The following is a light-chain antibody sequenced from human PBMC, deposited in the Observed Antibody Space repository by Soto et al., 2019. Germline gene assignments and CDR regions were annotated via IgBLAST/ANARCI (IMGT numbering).Light chain of an antibody. CDR2: DAS. J-gene: IGKJ4*01. V-gene: IGKV3-11*01. CDR3: QQRSKS. CDR1: QSVSRS. Sequence: EIVLTQSPATLSLSPGDRATLSCRASQSVSRSLTWYQHKPGQAPRLLIYDASTRATGIPPRFSGSGSGTDFTLTISSLEPEDFAVYYCQQRSKSFGGGTKVEIK.